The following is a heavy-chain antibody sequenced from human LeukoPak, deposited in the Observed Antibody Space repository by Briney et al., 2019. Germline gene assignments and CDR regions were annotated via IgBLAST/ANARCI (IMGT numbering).Heavy chain of an antibody. Sequence: PGGSLRLSCAASGFTFSSYGMSWVRQAPGKGLEWVSGISGSGGSTYYADSVKGRFTISRDNSKNTLYLQMNNLRAEDTAVYYCVKENGGDFYYFDYWGQGTLVTVSS. V-gene: IGHV3-23*01. CDR3: VKENGGDFYYFDY. J-gene: IGHJ4*02. CDR1: GFTFSSYG. D-gene: IGHD2-21*02. CDR2: ISGSGGST.